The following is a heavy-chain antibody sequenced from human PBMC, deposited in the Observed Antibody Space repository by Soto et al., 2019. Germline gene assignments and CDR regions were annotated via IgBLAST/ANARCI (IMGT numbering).Heavy chain of an antibody. CDR1: GGSISSTSCY. Sequence: KSSETLSLTCTVSGGSISSTSCYWGWVRQPPEKGLEWIGAISYGGSTYHNPSLRSRVTIFVDTSKSQFSLDLTSVTAADTAVYYCARHRRETGTYAQPLDYWGQGTLVTVSS. D-gene: IGHD1-1*01. J-gene: IGHJ4*02. V-gene: IGHV4-39*01. CDR2: ISYGGST. CDR3: ARHRRETGTYAQPLDY.